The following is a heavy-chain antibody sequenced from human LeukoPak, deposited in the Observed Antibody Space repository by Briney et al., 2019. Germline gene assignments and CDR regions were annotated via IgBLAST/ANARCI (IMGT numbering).Heavy chain of an antibody. CDR3: ASGKSGSHGDY. D-gene: IGHD1-26*01. Sequence: SETLSLTCTVSGGSIRSYYWSWIRQSPGKGPEWIGYIYYSGSTHYNPSLKSRVTMSVDTSKAQFSLKLSSVTAADTAVYYCASGKSGSHGDYWGQGTLVTVSS. CDR1: GGSIRSYY. J-gene: IGHJ4*02. V-gene: IGHV4-59*01. CDR2: IYYSGST.